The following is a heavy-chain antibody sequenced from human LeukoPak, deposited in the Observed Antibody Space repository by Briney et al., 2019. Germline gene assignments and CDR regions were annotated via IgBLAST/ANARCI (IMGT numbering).Heavy chain of an antibody. CDR2: IYYSGST. CDR3: ARVGCSGGSCYVYWFDP. J-gene: IGHJ5*02. D-gene: IGHD2-15*01. CDR1: GGSFSGYY. V-gene: IGHV4-34*01. Sequence: SETLSLTCAVYGGSFSGYYWSWIRQPPGKGLEWIGSIYYSGSTYYNPSLKSRVTISVDTSKNQFSLKLSSVAAADTAVYYCARVGCSGGSCYVYWFDPWGQGTLVTVSS.